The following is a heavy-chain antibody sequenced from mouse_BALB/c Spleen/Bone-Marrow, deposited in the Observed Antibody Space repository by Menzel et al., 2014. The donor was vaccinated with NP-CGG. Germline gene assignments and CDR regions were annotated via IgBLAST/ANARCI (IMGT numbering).Heavy chain of an antibody. D-gene: IGHD1-1*01. CDR1: GFTFSSFG. CDR3: ARRGSNHWYFDV. Sequence: VESSGGLVQPGWSRKLSCAASGFTFSSFGMHWVRQAPEKGLEWGAYISSGSSTIYYADTVKGRFTISRDNPKNALFLQMTSLRSEDTAMYYCARRGSNHWYFDVWGAGTTVTVSS. J-gene: IGHJ1*01. CDR2: ISSGSSTI. V-gene: IGHV5-17*02.